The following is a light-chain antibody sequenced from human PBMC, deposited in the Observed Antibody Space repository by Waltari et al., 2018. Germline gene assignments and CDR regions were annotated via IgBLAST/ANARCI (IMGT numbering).Light chain of an antibody. CDR1: NIGTKS. Sequence: YVLTQPPSVSVDPGKTATLTCGGDNIGTKSVNWYQQKPGQAPVLVMFYDSDRPSEIPELFSGSNSGNTAALTISWVEAGDEADYHCQVWDDVTDSGVFGGGTKLTVL. CDR3: QVWDDVTDSGV. J-gene: IGLJ3*02. V-gene: IGLV3-21*04. CDR2: YDS.